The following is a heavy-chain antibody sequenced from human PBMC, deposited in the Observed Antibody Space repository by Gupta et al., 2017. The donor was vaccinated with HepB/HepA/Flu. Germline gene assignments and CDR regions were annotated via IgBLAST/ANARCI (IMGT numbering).Heavy chain of an antibody. CDR1: GGSFSGYY. V-gene: IGHV4-34*01. Sequence: QVQLQQWGAGLLKPSETLSLPCAVYGGSFSGYYWSWIRQPPGKGLEWIGEINHSGSTNYNPSLKSRVTISVDTSKNQFSLKLSSVTAADTAVYYWARVKGNGYNGVDYWGQGTLVTVSS. J-gene: IGHJ4*02. CDR3: ARVKGNGYNGVDY. CDR2: INHSGST. D-gene: IGHD5-12*01.